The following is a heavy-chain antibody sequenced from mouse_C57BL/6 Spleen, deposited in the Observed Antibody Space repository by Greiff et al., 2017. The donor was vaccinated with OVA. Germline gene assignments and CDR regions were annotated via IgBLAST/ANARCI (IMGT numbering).Heavy chain of an antibody. V-gene: IGHV1-64*01. CDR3: APQRDSDYDGFAY. J-gene: IGHJ3*01. CDR2: IHPNSGST. D-gene: IGHD2-4*01. Sequence: QVQLQQPGAELVKPGASVKLSCKASGYTFTSYWMHWVKQRPGQGLEWIGMIHPNSGSTNYNEKFKSKATLTVDKSSITAYMQLRSLTSEDSAVYYCAPQRDSDYDGFAYWGQGTLVTVSA. CDR1: GYTFTSYW.